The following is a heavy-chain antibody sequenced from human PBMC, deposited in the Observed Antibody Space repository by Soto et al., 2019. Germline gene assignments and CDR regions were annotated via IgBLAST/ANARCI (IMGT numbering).Heavy chain of an antibody. Sequence: QVQLVQSGAEVKKPGSSVKVSCKASGGTFSSYPISWVRQAPGQGLEWMGRIIPILNIANYAHKFQDGVTLTADKSTNTAYRELSSLRCEDTAVYYCARTRAATDSLYWFNPWGQGARVTGSS. V-gene: IGHV1-69*02. D-gene: IGHD2-21*01. CDR3: ARTRAATDSLYWFNP. CDR1: GGTFSSYP. J-gene: IGHJ5*02. CDR2: IIPILNIA.